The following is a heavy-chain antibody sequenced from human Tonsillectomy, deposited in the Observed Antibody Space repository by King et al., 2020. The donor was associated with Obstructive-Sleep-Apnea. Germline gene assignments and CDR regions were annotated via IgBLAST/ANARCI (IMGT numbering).Heavy chain of an antibody. D-gene: IGHD3-16*02. CDR3: VTAFPEDDDYVWGNNRYVRYFDS. CDR2: IKSNSEGGTA. V-gene: IGHV3-15*01. CDR1: GFTFNNAW. J-gene: IGHJ4*02. Sequence: VQLVESGGGLVKPGGSLRLSCAASGFTFNNAWMSWVRQAPGKGLEWVGHIKSNSEGGTADYAAPVRGRFTISRDDSKNTLFLQMNTLKTEDTGLYYCVTAFPEDDDYVWGNNRYVRYFDSWGQGTLVTVSS.